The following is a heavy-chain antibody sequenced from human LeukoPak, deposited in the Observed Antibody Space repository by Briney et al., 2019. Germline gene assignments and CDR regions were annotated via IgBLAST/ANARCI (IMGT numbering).Heavy chain of an antibody. CDR3: AKNSLRGYGGNADY. V-gene: IGHV3-23*01. CDR2: VSGSGIST. Sequence: GGSLRLSCAASGFTFTSYGMNWVRQAPGKGLEWVSGVSGSGISTYYADSVKGRFTISRDNSKNTLYLQMNSLRAEDTAVYYCAKNSLRGYGGNADYWGQGTLVTVSS. D-gene: IGHD4-23*01. CDR1: GFTFTSYG. J-gene: IGHJ4*02.